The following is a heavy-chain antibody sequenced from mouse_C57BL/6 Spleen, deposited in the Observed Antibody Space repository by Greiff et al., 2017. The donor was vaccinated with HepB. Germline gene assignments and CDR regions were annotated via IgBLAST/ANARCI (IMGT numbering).Heavy chain of an antibody. CDR1: GYTFTDYY. J-gene: IGHJ2*01. V-gene: IGHV1-26*01. CDR2: INHNNGGT. CDR3: ARGRED. Sequence: EVQLQQSGPELVKPGASVKISCKASGYTFTDYYMNWVKQSHGKSLEWIGDINHNNGGTSYNQKFKGKATLTVDKSSSTAYLELRSLTSEDSAVYYCARGREDWGQGTTLTVSS.